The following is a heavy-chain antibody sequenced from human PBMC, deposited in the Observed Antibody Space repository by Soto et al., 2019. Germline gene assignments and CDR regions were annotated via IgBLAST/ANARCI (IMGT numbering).Heavy chain of an antibody. J-gene: IGHJ3*02. CDR2: ISSRGTYI. Sequence: GGSLRPSCGASAFTFSRYYMNWVRQAPGKGLEWVASISSRGTYIYYANSVKGRFTISRNYAKNSLYLQMNSLRAEDTVVYYCARGALCSSSKCFGFGAFDIWGQGTMVTVSS. D-gene: IGHD2-2*01. CDR1: AFTFSRYY. V-gene: IGHV3-21*01. CDR3: ARGALCSSSKCFGFGAFDI.